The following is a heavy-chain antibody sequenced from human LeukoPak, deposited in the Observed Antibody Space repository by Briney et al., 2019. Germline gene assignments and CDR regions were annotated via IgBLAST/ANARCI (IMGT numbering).Heavy chain of an antibody. V-gene: IGHV3-21*01. CDR2: ISSSSSYI. CDR3: ARGAYCGGDCYPHFDY. D-gene: IGHD2-21*02. CDR1: GFTFSSYS. J-gene: IGHJ4*02. Sequence: GGSLRLSCAASGFTFSSYSMNWVRQPPGKGLEWVSSISSSSSYIYYADSVKGRFTISRDNAKNSLYLQMNSLRAEETAVYYCARGAYCGGDCYPHFDYWGQGTLVTVSS.